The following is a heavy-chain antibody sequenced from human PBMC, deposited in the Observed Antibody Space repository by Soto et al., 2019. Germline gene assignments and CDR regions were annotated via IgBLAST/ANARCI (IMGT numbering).Heavy chain of an antibody. D-gene: IGHD3-3*02. J-gene: IGHJ2*01. Sequence: QITLKESGPTLVKPTQTLTLTCTFSGFSLSTSGVGVGWIRQPPGKALEWLALIYLDDDKRYSPSLKRRLTIPKDTSKIQVVLTLTDMDTVDTATYYSAHRPGVSLSLVPISKSQEYWYFELLVRGTLVTVS. CDR3: AHRPGVSLSLVPISKSQEYWYFEL. CDR1: GFSLSTSGVG. CDR2: IYLDDDK. V-gene: IGHV2-5*02.